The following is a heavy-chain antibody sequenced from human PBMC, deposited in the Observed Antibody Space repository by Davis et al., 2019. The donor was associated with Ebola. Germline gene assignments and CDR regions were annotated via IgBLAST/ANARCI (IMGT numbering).Heavy chain of an antibody. CDR3: ARDGSISDQKSGELDY. CDR1: GYTFTGYY. D-gene: IGHD7-27*01. J-gene: IGHJ4*02. CDR2: INPNSGGT. Sequence: AASVKVSCKASGYTFTGYYIHWVRQAPGQGLEWMGWINPNSGGTNYAQKFQGRVTMTRDTSISTAYVELSRLRSDDTAVYYCARDGSISDQKSGELDYWGQGPLVTVSS. V-gene: IGHV1-2*02.